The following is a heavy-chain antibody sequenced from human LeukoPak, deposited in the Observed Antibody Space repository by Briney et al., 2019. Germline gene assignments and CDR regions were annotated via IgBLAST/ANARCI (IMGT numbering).Heavy chain of an antibody. CDR3: ARVPQQLGPYYFDY. D-gene: IGHD6-13*01. V-gene: IGHV1-8*01. J-gene: IGHJ4*02. CDR1: GYTFTSYD. Sequence: ASVKVSCKASGYTFTSYDINWVRQATGQGLEWMGWMNPNSGNTGYAQKFQGRVTMTRNTSISTAYMELSSLRSEDTAVYYCARVPQQLGPYYFDYWGQGTLVTVPS. CDR2: MNPNSGNT.